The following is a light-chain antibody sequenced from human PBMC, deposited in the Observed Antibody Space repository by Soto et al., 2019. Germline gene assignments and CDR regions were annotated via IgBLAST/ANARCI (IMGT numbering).Light chain of an antibody. Sequence: EMVMTQSPATLSVSPGERATPSCRASQSLSSNLAWYQQKPGQAPRLLIYDASTRATGIPARFSGSGSGTEFTLTISSLQSEDFAVYYCQQYNNWLAFGQGTKLEI. CDR3: QQYNNWLA. CDR1: QSLSSN. CDR2: DAS. V-gene: IGKV3-15*01. J-gene: IGKJ2*01.